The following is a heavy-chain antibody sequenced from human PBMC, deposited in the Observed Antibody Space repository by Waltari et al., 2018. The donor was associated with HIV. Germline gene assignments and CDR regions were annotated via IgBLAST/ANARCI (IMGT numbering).Heavy chain of an antibody. V-gene: IGHV1-18*04. CDR1: GFILNDHY. J-gene: IGHJ3*02. CDR2: ISAYNGNT. Sequence: QVQLLQPEIEMRKPGTSVRLSCQASGFILNDHYIHWVRQAPGQGLEWMGWISAYNGNTNYAQKLQGRVTMTTDTSTSTAYMELRSLRSDDTAVYYCARVVDAFDIWGQGTMVTVSS. D-gene: IGHD5-12*01. CDR3: ARVVDAFDI.